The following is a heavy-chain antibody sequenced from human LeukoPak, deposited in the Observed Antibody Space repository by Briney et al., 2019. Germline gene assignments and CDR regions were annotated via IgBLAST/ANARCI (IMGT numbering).Heavy chain of an antibody. CDR1: GGSISTYY. V-gene: IGHV4-39*01. J-gene: IGHJ5*02. D-gene: IGHD2-15*01. Sequence: PSETLSLTCTVSGGSISTYYWSWIRQPPGKGLEWIGSIYYSGSTYYNPSLKSRVTISVDTSKNQFSLKLSSVTAADTAVYYCARSRGAYGAYCSGGSCYPNGGHWFDPWGQGTLITVSS. CDR3: ARSRGAYGAYCSGGSCYPNGGHWFDP. CDR2: IYYSGST.